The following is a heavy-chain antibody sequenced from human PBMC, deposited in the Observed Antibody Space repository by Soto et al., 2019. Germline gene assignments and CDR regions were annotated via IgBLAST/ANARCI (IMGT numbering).Heavy chain of an antibody. V-gene: IGHV4-30-4*01. Sequence: SETLTLTCTVSADSISRSNNYWSWIRQPPGEGLEWIGFIYYSGTTSYSPSLKSRVAISLDTSKNHFSLRLSSVTAADTAVYYCARGRGYSYGLDPWGQGTLVTVS. D-gene: IGHD5-18*01. CDR3: ARGRGYSYGLDP. CDR1: ADSISRSNNY. J-gene: IGHJ5*02. CDR2: IYYSGTT.